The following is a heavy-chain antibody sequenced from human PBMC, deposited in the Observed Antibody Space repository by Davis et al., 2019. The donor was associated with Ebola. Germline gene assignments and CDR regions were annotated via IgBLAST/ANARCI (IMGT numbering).Heavy chain of an antibody. J-gene: IGHJ6*02. Sequence: GESLKISCAASGFTFSTYTMNWVRQAPGKGLEWLSYMTGGSSSTVYYSDSVEGRFMISRDNAKNSLYLEMNSLREEDTAVYYCTRDSANDYYYYYGMDVWGQGTTVTVSS. V-gene: IGHV3-48*02. CDR2: MTGGSSSTV. D-gene: IGHD4/OR15-4a*01. CDR3: TRDSANDYYYYYGMDV. CDR1: GFTFSTYT.